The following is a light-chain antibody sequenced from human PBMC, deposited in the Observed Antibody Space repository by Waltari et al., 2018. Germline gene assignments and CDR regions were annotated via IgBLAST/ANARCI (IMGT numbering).Light chain of an antibody. CDR2: RTN. CDR3: RSYDTGLSVV. Sequence: QSVLTQPPSVSGAPGQRASISCTGCGSNLGAGYDVHWYPQHPGKAPKLLIDRTNARPPGVPDRFFGSKSGSSASLAITGLQAEEEAEYYCRSYDTGLSVVFGGGTKLTVL. V-gene: IGLV1-40*01. J-gene: IGLJ2*01. CDR1: GSNLGAGYD.